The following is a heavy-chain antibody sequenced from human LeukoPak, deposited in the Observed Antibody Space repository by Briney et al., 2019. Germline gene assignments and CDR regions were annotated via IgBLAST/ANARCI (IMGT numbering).Heavy chain of an antibody. CDR1: GGSVSSNTYY. J-gene: IGHJ3*02. V-gene: IGHV4-61*02. CDR3: ARASNVPWVAAAGNTFDAFDI. D-gene: IGHD6-13*01. CDR2: VYTSGST. Sequence: PSQTLSLTCTVSGGSVSSNTYYWSWIRQPAGKGLEWIGRVYTSGSTNYNPSLKSRVTISVDTSKNQFSLKLSSVTAADTAVYYCARASNVPWVAAAGNTFDAFDIWGQGTMVTVSS.